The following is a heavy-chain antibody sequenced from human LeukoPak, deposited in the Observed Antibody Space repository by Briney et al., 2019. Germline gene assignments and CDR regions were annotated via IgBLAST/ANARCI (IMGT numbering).Heavy chain of an antibody. V-gene: IGHV3-23*01. Sequence: PGGSLRLSRAASGFTFSSYAMSWVRQAPGKGLEWVSVISGLGGSTYYADSVKGRFAISRDNSKNTLWLQMNSLRADDTAIYYCARDVEARISAAGTFDYWGQGSLVTASS. CDR1: GFTFSSYA. CDR2: ISGLGGST. D-gene: IGHD6-13*01. J-gene: IGHJ4*02. CDR3: ARDVEARISAAGTFDY.